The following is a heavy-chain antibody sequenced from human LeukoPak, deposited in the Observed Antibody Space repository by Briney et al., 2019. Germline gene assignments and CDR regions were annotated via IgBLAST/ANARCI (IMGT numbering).Heavy chain of an antibody. CDR3: VSSYGGYVLDY. CDR2: VYHSGSI. Sequence: SETLSLTCTVSGGSISSYSWNWIRPSPGKGLEWIGRVYHSGSINYNPSLKSRVTISVDTSKNQFSLNLSSVTAADTAVYYCVSSYGGYVLDYWGQGTLVIVSS. V-gene: IGHV4-59*01. J-gene: IGHJ4*02. D-gene: IGHD5-12*01. CDR1: GGSISSYS.